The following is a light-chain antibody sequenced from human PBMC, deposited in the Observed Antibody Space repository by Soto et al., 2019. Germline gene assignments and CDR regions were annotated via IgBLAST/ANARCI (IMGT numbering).Light chain of an antibody. CDR3: QQYNSWPQIP. V-gene: IGKV3-15*01. Sequence: EIVMTQSSGTVSVSPGEGATLFLRPSQSVRTKLAWYQQRAGQAHRLLMYGASTRATGIPDRFSGSGSGTEFTLTISRLQSEDFAVYYCQQYNSWPQIPLGKGTRLEIK. CDR1: QSVRTK. J-gene: IGKJ5*01. CDR2: GAS.